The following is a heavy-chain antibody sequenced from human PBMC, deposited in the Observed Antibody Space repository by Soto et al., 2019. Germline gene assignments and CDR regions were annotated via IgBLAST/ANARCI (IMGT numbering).Heavy chain of an antibody. V-gene: IGHV1-69*01. CDR3: ARDLTSVRGS. CDR2: IIPIFDAT. CDR1: GGTFSRHS. J-gene: IGHJ4*02. Sequence: QVQMVQSGAEVKKPGSSARVSCKVSGGTFSRHSISWVRQAPGQGLEWMGGIIPIFDATQYAQKFQGRLTITADESTTTFHMDQSGLRPEDTAIYFCARDLTSVRGSWGQGTLVTVS. D-gene: IGHD3-10*01.